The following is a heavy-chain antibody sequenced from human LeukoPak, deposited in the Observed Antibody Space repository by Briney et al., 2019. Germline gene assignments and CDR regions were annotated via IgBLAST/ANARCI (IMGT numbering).Heavy chain of an antibody. V-gene: IGHV1-18*01. CDR2: ISANSGKT. CDR3: AKVAGDRMDH. D-gene: IGHD6-13*01. Sequence: ASGKVSCKASGYTFATYGFCWVRQAPGHGLEWMGWISANSGKTDYAQKFQGRVTMTTDTSTTTAYMELRSLRPDDTALYFCAKVAGDRMDHWGQGTLLTVSS. J-gene: IGHJ4*02. CDR1: GYTFATYG.